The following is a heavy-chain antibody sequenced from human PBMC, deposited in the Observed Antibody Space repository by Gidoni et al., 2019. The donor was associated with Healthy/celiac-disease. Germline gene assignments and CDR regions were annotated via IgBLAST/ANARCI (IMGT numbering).Heavy chain of an antibody. D-gene: IGHD3-16*01. CDR2: IWYDGSNK. V-gene: IGHV3-33*01. Sequence: QVQLVESGGGVVQPGRSLRLSCAASGFPFSSYGMHWVRQAPGKGLEWVAVIWYDGSNKYYADSVKGRFTISRDNSKNTLYLQMNSLRAEDTAVYYCARDESGLGERANYYYYGMDVWGQGTTVTVSS. CDR1: GFPFSSYG. J-gene: IGHJ6*02. CDR3: ARDESGLGERANYYYYGMDV.